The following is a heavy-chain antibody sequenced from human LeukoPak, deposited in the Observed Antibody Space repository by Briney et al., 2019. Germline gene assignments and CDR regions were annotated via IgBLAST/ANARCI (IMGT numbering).Heavy chain of an antibody. CDR1: GFTFSRYE. J-gene: IGHJ4*02. CDR3: ARVVVTTFDY. V-gene: IGHV3-48*03. CDR2: ISSSGTTI. Sequence: GGSLRLSCAASGFTFSRYEMTWVRQAPGKGLEWLSYISSSGTTIYYADSVKGRLTVSRDNAKNSLYLQMNSLRAEDTAVYYCARVVVTTFDYWGQGTLVTVSS. D-gene: IGHD4/OR15-4a*01.